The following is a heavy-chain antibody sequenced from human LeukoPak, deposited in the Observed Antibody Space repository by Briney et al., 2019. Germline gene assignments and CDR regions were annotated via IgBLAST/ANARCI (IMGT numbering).Heavy chain of an antibody. Sequence: GGSLRLSCAASGFTVSSNYMTWVRQAPGKGLEWASVIYSGGNTYYADSVKGRFSISRDNSKNTVYLQMNSLRAEDTAVYYCARLVTGTTVINSGWFDPWGQGTLVTVS. V-gene: IGHV3-66*04. CDR3: ARLVTGTTVINSGWFDP. CDR1: GFTVSSNY. CDR2: IYSGGNT. J-gene: IGHJ5*02. D-gene: IGHD4-23*01.